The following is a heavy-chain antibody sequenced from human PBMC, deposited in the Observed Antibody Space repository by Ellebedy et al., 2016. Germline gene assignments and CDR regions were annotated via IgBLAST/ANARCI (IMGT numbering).Heavy chain of an antibody. CDR1: GGSVDNYY. V-gene: IGHV4-59*02. CDR3: VRDVSLYSSSPSFYF. J-gene: IGHJ4*01. Sequence: SETLSLXXTVSGGSVDNYYWTWIRQSPGRGLEWIGYVFYGGSTKYNPSLRSRVTISLDTSKNQFSLKVTSVAAADTAVYYCVRDVSLYSSSPSFYFWGHGTLVTVSS. CDR2: VFYGGST. D-gene: IGHD6-6*01.